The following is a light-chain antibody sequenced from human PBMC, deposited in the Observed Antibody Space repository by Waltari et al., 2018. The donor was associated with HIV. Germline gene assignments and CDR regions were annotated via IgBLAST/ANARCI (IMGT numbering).Light chain of an antibody. V-gene: IGLV3-21*02. CDR1: KIGRKS. Sequence: SYVLTQPPSLSVAPGQTATITCGGDKIGRKSVHWYQQKPGQAPILVIFDDDDRPSGIPDVVSGSNSGNTATLTITRVEAGHEADYYGQVWDMDADLPIFGGGTTLTVL. CDR2: DDD. CDR3: QVWDMDADLPI. J-gene: IGLJ2*01.